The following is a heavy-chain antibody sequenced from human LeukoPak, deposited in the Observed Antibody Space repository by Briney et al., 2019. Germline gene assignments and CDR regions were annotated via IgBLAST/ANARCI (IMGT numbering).Heavy chain of an antibody. D-gene: IGHD2-15*01. CDR2: INHSGST. CDR3: ARGLTYCSGGSCYSRRFGY. J-gene: IGHJ4*02. V-gene: IGHV4-34*01. CDR1: GGSFSGYY. Sequence: SETLSLTCAVYGGSFSGYYWSWIRQPPGKGLEWIGEINHSGSTNYNPSLKSRVTISVDTSKNQFSLKLSSVTAADTAVYYCARGLTYCSGGSCYSRRFGYWGQGTLVTVSS.